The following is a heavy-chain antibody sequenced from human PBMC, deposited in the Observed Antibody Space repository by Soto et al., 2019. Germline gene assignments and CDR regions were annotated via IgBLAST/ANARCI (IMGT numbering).Heavy chain of an antibody. CDR3: AKLSAQWLDVFDI. CDR1: GVYIRSYS. V-gene: IGHV4-59*08. D-gene: IGHD6-19*01. CDR2: MDYSGTT. J-gene: IGHJ3*02. Sequence: SENLSLNCTGSGVYIRSYSLSWIRQPPGKGLEWIGYMDYSGTTNYNPSLKRRVTISVDTSKNQFTLKLSSVTAADTSVYYSAKLSAQWLDVFDIWGQGTMVTVSS.